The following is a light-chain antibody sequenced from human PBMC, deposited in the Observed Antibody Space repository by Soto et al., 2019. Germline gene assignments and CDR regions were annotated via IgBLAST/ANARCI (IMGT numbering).Light chain of an antibody. Sequence: DIPMTQSPSSLSASVGDRVTITCRASQDISNYLAWYQQKPGKVPHLLIYAASTLQSGVPSRFSGSGSGTNFALTITSLQPEDVATYYCQKYNSAPRTFGQGTKLEV. V-gene: IGKV1-27*01. CDR3: QKYNSAPRT. J-gene: IGKJ1*01. CDR2: AAS. CDR1: QDISNY.